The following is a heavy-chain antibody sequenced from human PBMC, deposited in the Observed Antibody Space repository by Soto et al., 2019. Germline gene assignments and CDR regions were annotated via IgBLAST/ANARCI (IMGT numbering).Heavy chain of an antibody. CDR1: GYTFTSYY. CDR2: INPKFGGT. Sequence: QVQLVQSGAEMKKPGDSVRVSCEASGYTFTSYYIHWVRQAPGQGLEWMGLINPKFGGTTYAQDFQGRVSMTRDMSISTGYMELSRLTSDDTAIYYCARNMVYYYSPGSGTGDGFWGQGNTVTVFS. CDR3: ARNMVYYYSPGSGTGDGF. D-gene: IGHD3-10*01. J-gene: IGHJ6*02. V-gene: IGHV1-2*02.